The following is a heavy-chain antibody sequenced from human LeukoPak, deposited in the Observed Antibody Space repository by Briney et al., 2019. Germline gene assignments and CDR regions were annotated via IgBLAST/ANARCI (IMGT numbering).Heavy chain of an antibody. CDR2: INPNSGDT. V-gene: IGHV1-2*02. CDR3: AREAVCSGGSCHLDY. J-gene: IGHJ4*02. D-gene: IGHD2-15*01. Sequence: ASVTVSCKASGYTFTRYYMHWVRQAPGPGLEWMGWINPNSGDTNYAQKFQGRVTMTRDTSISTAYMELSRLRSDDTAVYSCAREAVCSGGSCHLDYWGQGTLVTVSS. CDR1: GYTFTRYY.